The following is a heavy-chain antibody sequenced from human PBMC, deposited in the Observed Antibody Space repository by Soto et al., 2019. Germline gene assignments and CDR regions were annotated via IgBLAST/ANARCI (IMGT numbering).Heavy chain of an antibody. CDR3: TREGSAPYYYYGLDA. CDR1: GYTFTTYG. D-gene: IGHD3-10*01. J-gene: IGHJ6*02. Sequence: ASVKVSCKASGYTFTTYGISWVRQAPGQGLEWLGWINTHNGNTNYAQNLQGRVIMTADTSTSTAYMELRSLRSDDTAIYYCTREGSAPYYYYGLDAWGQGTTVTVSS. V-gene: IGHV1-18*01. CDR2: INTHNGNT.